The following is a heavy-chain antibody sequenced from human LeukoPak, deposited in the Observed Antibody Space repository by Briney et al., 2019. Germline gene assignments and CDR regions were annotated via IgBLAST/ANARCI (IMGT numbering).Heavy chain of an antibody. Sequence: PSETLSLTCTVSGGSINSRSYYWGRVRQPPGRGLEWLGSIYYSGTTYYNPSLKSRVTISVDTSKNPFSLQLSSVTGADTALYFCERLRGGPHNYFFDLWGEGILHSVS. CDR1: GGSINSRSYY. V-gene: IGHV4-39*01. CDR3: ERLRGGPHNYFFDL. J-gene: IGHJ4*02. CDR2: IYYSGTT. D-gene: IGHD5-24*01.